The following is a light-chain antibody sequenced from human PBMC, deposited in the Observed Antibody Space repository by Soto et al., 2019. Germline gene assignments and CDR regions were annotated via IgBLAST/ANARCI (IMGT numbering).Light chain of an antibody. J-gene: IGKJ4*01. CDR3: HQHIRCPLP. CDR1: QSVTNS. V-gene: IGKV3-11*01. Sequence: EIVLTQSPATLSLSPGERATLSCRASQSVTNSLAWYQQKPGQAPRLLIYDASNRATGIPTRFSGSGSGTDFTLTISNLENEDFAVYYCHQHIRCPLPFCAETQVDIK. CDR2: DAS.